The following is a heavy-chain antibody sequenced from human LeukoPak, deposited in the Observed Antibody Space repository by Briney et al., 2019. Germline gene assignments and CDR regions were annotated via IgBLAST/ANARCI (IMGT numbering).Heavy chain of an antibody. D-gene: IGHD6-13*01. CDR2: ISSSGSTI. Sequence: GGSLRLSCAASGFTSSDYYMSWIRQAPGKGLEWVSYISSSGSTIYYADSVKGRFTISRDNAKNSLYLQMNSLRAEDTAVYYCARADPAAAGTYYMDVWGKGTTVTVSS. CDR1: GFTSSDYY. V-gene: IGHV3-11*04. J-gene: IGHJ6*03. CDR3: ARADPAAAGTYYMDV.